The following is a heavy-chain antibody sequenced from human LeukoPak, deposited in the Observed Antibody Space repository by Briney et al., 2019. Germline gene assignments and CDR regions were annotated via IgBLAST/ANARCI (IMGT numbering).Heavy chain of an antibody. D-gene: IGHD5-24*01. CDR1: GGSMSNYY. V-gene: IGHV4-4*07. CDR2: MFTSSGGRT. Sequence: PSETLSLTCTVSGGSMSNYYWNWIRQPAGKGLEWIGRMFTSSGGRTRYNPSLRSRVNILVDESKNQFFLNLTSVSAADTAVYYCAREMATMITQQAWLDPWGPGILVTVSS. CDR3: AREMATMITQQAWLDP. J-gene: IGHJ5*02.